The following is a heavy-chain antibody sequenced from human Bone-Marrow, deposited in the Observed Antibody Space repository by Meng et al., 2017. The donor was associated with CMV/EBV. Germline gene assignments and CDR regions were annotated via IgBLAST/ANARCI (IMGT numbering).Heavy chain of an antibody. CDR1: GFTFNRFW. Sequence: GGSLRLSCAASGFTFNRFWMTWVRQAPGRGLEWVANVKHDASEKNYVDSVKGRFAISRDNAKNSMYLQMNSLRVEDTAVYYCAFSSGWYTNYWGQGTLVTFSS. J-gene: IGHJ4*02. CDR2: VKHDASEK. CDR3: AFSSGWYTNY. D-gene: IGHD6-19*01. V-gene: IGHV3-7*01.